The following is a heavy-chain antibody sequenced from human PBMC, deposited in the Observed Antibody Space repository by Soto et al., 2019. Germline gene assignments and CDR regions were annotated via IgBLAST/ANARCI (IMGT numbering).Heavy chain of an antibody. CDR2: IYYSGST. V-gene: IGHV4-59*08. D-gene: IGHD6-19*01. CDR1: GGSISSYY. Sequence: QVQLQESGPGLVKPSETLSLTCTVSGGSISSYYWSWIRQPPGKGLEWIGYIYYSGSTNYNPSLKGRVTISVDTSKNQCSLKLSSVTAADTAVYYCARSGSSGWYRKPFDYWGQGTLVTVSS. J-gene: IGHJ4*02. CDR3: ARSGSSGWYRKPFDY.